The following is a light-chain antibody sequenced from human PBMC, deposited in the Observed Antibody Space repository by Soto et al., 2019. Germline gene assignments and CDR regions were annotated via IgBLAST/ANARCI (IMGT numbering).Light chain of an antibody. CDR2: GAT. V-gene: IGKV1-27*01. J-gene: IGKJ3*01. Sequence: DIQMTQSPSSLSASVGDRVTITCRASQDIENYLAWYQQRPGKVPKLLIYGATTLQPGVPSRFSGSGSGTDFTLTISSLQPEDVATYYCQNVKSAVFTFGPGTKVDTK. CDR3: QNVKSAVFT. CDR1: QDIENY.